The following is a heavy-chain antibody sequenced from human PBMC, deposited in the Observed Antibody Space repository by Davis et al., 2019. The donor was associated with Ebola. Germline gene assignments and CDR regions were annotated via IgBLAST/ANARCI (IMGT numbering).Heavy chain of an antibody. CDR2: ISTYNGNT. V-gene: IGHV1-18*01. CDR3: ARDVRGITGPSEY. D-gene: IGHD1-1*01. Sequence: ASVQVSCKASGYTFTSYAMHWVRQAPGQRLEWMGWISTYNGNTNYAQKVQGRITMTTDTSTSTAYMELRSLRSDDTARYYCARDVRGITGPSEYWGQGTLVTVSS. J-gene: IGHJ4*02. CDR1: GYTFTSYA.